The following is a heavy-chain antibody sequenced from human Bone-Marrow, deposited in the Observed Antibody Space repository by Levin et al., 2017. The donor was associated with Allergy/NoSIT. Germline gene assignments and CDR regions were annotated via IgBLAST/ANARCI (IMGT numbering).Heavy chain of an antibody. J-gene: IGHJ4*02. CDR3: TTDGGYDYPNCGY. Sequence: GGSLRLSCAASGFTFSNAWMSWVRQAPGKGLEWVGRIKSEIDGGTADYAAPVKGRFTMSRDDSRSTLYLQMNSLKSEDTAVYYCTTDGGYDYPNCGYWGQGTLVNVSS. D-gene: IGHD3-22*01. V-gene: IGHV3-15*01. CDR1: GFTFSNAW. CDR2: IKSEIDGGTA.